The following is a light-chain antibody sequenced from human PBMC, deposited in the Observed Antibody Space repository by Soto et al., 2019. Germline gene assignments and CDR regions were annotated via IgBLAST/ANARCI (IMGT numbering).Light chain of an antibody. CDR2: DAS. J-gene: IGKJ4*01. V-gene: IGKV1-5*01. CDR3: QQYDSYCT. CDR1: QSITTF. Sequence: DIQMTQSPSTLSASIGDRVTITCRASQSITTFLAWYQQKPGKAPQILIYDASKLEPGVPSRLSGGGSGTEFTLTISSLQPDDSATYYCQQYDSYCTFGGGTKVDIK.